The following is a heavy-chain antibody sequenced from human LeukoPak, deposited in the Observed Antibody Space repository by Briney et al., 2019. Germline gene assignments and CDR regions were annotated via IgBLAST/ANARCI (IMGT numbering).Heavy chain of an antibody. CDR1: GFSFSRYS. J-gene: IGHJ4*02. Sequence: GGSLRLSCAASGFSFSRYSMNWVRQAPGKGLEWVSYIRTGSDTIFYADSVKGRFTISRDNSKNTLYLQMNSLGAEDTAVYYCARRGYYGDYFDCWGQGTLVAVSS. CDR2: IRTGSDTI. V-gene: IGHV3-48*01. D-gene: IGHD4-17*01. CDR3: ARRGYYGDYFDC.